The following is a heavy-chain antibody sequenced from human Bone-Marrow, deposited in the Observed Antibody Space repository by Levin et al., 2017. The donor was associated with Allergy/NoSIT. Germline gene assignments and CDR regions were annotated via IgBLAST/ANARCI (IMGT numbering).Heavy chain of an antibody. D-gene: IGHD6-19*01. CDR3: GRDHIEVAGTSYVDV. V-gene: IGHV1-46*03. J-gene: IGHJ6*03. CDR1: GFTFTSYF. Sequence: GESLKISCKASGFTFTSYFIHWVRQAPGQGLEWMGMINPTGGSTTYEQKFHGRVTMTSDTSTSTLFMELSSLRVEDTAVYYCGRDHIEVAGTSYVDVWGEGTTVTVSS. CDR2: INPTGGST.